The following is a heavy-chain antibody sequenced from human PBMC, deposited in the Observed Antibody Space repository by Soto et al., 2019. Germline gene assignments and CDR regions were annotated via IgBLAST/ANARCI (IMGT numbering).Heavy chain of an antibody. J-gene: IGHJ6*03. CDR2: IYYSGSA. V-gene: IGHV4-39*01. CDR1: GGSISSSGYY. Sequence: QLQLQESGPGLVKPSETLSLTCTVSGGSISSSGYYWGWIRQPPGKGLEWIGSIYYSGSAYYNPSLKSRVTMSVDTSRNQFSLDLNSVTAADTAIYYCARQVQRCSITYYCFYYYMDVWGKGTTVTVSS. CDR3: ARQVQRCSITYYCFYYYMDV. D-gene: IGHD2-2*01.